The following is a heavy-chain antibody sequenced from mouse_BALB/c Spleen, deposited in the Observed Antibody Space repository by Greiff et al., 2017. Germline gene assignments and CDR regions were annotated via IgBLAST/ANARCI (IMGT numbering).Heavy chain of an antibody. CDR1: GFTFSSYT. CDR2: ISNGGGST. J-gene: IGHJ3*01. Sequence: EVQVVESGGGLVQPGGSLKLSCAASGFTFSSYTMSWVRQTPEKRLEWVAYISNGGGSTYYPDTVKGRFTISRDNAKNTLYLQMSSLKSEDTAMYYCARHEDYGNFAYWGQGTLVTVSA. CDR3: ARHEDYGNFAY. V-gene: IGHV5-12-2*01. D-gene: IGHD2-1*01.